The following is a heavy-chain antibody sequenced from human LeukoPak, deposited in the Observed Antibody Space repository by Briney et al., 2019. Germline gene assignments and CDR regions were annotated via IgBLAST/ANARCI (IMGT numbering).Heavy chain of an antibody. J-gene: IGHJ6*03. CDR1: GGAISTYY. Sequence: SETLSLTCTVSGGAISTYYWSWIRPPPGKGLEWIGYIYASGSTNYSPSLKSRVTISIDTSKNQFSLKLSSVTAADTAVYYCARHPGYGGNDHFYYDMDVWGKGTTVTVSS. CDR3: ARHPGYGGNDHFYYDMDV. CDR2: IYASGST. V-gene: IGHV4-4*09. D-gene: IGHD4-23*01.